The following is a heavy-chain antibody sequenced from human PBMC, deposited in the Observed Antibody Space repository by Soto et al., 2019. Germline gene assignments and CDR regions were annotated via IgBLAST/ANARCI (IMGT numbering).Heavy chain of an antibody. V-gene: IGHV1-18*01. Sequence: QVQLVQSGVEVKKPGASVRVSCKSSGYPFTRYGITWIRQARGQGLEWMGWISPFNGNTNYGQTLQGRVTLTTETSTSTVYMELRSLRSDDTAVYYCARDQSFDRTYYYGIDVWGQGTTVTVSS. CDR3: ARDQSFDRTYYYGIDV. CDR1: GYPFTRYG. D-gene: IGHD3-16*01. CDR2: ISPFNGNT. J-gene: IGHJ6*02.